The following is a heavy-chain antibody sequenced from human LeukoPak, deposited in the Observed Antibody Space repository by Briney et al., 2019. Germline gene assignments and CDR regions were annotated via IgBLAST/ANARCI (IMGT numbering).Heavy chain of an antibody. CDR3: ARVENSATRGFYFDY. D-gene: IGHD5-12*01. CDR1: GFTFSLYE. CDR2: ISSIVSTI. J-gene: IGHJ4*02. Sequence: GGSLRLSCAASGFTFSLYEMNWVRQAPGKGPEWVSYISSIVSTIYYADSVKGRFSISRHNAKNSLNLQMNSLRAEDTAFYYCARVENSATRGFYFDYWGQGALVTVSS. V-gene: IGHV3-48*03.